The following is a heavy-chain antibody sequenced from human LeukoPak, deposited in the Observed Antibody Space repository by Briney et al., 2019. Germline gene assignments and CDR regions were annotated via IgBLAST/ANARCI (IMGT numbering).Heavy chain of an antibody. CDR3: ARGLWEYSYSRWGMDV. J-gene: IGHJ6*02. Sequence: SETLSLTCAVYGGSFSGYYWSWIRQPPGKGLEWIGEINHSGSTNYNPSLKSRVTISVDTSKNQFSLKLSSVTAADTAVYYCARGLWEYSYSRWGMDVWGQGTTVTVSS. V-gene: IGHV4-34*01. CDR1: GGSFSGYY. CDR2: INHSGST. D-gene: IGHD5-18*01.